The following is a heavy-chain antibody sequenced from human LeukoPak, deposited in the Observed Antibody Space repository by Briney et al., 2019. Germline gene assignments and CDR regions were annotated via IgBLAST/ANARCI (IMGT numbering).Heavy chain of an antibody. J-gene: IGHJ4*02. CDR2: ISGDGDYT. V-gene: IGHV3-43*02. CDR3: AKDMYSSSSSHFDY. CDR1: GFTFDEYA. Sequence: GGSLRLSCAASGFTFDEYAMHRVRQVPGKGLEWVALISGDGDYTYYADSVKGRFTISRDNSKYSLYLQMNSLRTEDTALYYCAKDMYSSSSSHFDYWGQGTLVPVSS. D-gene: IGHD6-6*01.